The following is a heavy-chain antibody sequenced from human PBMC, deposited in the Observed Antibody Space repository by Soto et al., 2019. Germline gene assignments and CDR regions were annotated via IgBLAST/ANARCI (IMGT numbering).Heavy chain of an antibody. D-gene: IGHD2-21*01. CDR3: ARDPHYSYGGGQYRLFDL. CDR2: INQGGSEV. V-gene: IGHV3-7*04. CDR1: GFTFNTYW. J-gene: IGHJ4*02. Sequence: EVQLVESGGGLVQPGGSLRLSCAASGFTFNTYWMTWVRQAPGKGLEWVANINQGGSEVNYVDSVKGRCIISRDNAKNSLSLQMNSLRGEDTAVYYCARDPHYSYGGGQYRLFDLWGQGTLVTVSS.